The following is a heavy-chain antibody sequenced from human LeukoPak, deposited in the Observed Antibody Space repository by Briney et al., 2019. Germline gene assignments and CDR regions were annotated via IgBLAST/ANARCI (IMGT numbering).Heavy chain of an antibody. D-gene: IGHD2-15*01. CDR1: GFTFSDYG. V-gene: IGHV3-23*01. Sequence: PGGSLRLSCAASGFTFSDYGMHWVRQAPGKGLEWVSTISGSGGSTYYADSVKGRFTISRDNSKNTLYLQMNSLRAEDTAVYYCAKGSANICSGNKCYVDYWGQGTLVTVSS. CDR3: AKGSANICSGNKCYVDY. J-gene: IGHJ4*02. CDR2: ISGSGGST.